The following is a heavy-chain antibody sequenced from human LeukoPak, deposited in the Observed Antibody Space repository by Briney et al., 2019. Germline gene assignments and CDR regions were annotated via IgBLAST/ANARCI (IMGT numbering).Heavy chain of an antibody. V-gene: IGHV4-4*07. J-gene: IGHJ6*03. D-gene: IGHD1-26*01. CDR3: ARDSVSGSHQRRPYYYYVDV. CDR2: IYTSGST. Sequence: SETLSLTCTVSGDSSYNSIYYWGWIRQPAGKGLEWIGRIYTSGSTNYNPSLKSRVTMSVDTSKNQFSLKLSSVTAADTAVYYCARDSVSGSHQRRPYYYYVDVWGKGTTVTVSS. CDR1: GDSSYNSIYY.